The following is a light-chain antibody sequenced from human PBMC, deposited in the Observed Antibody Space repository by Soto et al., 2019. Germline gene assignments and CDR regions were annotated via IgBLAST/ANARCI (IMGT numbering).Light chain of an antibody. CDR2: DAS. CDR1: QSVSSY. Sequence: EIVLTQSPATLSLSPGERATLSCRASQSVSSYLAWYQQKPGQAPRLLIYDASNRATGIPARFSGSGSGTDFTLTISSREPEYFAVYYCQQRSNWPPGVTFGPGTKVDIK. CDR3: QQRSNWPPGVT. V-gene: IGKV3-11*01. J-gene: IGKJ3*01.